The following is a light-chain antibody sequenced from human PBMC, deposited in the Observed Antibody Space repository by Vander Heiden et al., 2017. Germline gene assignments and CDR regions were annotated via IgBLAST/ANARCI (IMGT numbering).Light chain of an antibody. CDR1: QRVLYNSNNKNY. V-gene: IGKV4-1*01. CDR2: WAS. Sequence: DIVMTQSPDSLAVSLGERPTIKRKSSQRVLYNSNNKNYLTWHQQKPGQPPKLLIHWASTRESGVPDRFSGSGSGTDFTLTISSLQAEDVAVYYCQQYYSTPLTFGGGTKVEIK. J-gene: IGKJ4*01. CDR3: QQYYSTPLT.